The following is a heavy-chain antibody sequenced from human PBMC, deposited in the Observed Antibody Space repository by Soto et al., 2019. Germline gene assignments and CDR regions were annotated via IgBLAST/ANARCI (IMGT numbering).Heavy chain of an antibody. CDR3: VKDSESSGYLTHLDY. CDR2: LTWNGEVL. V-gene: IGHV3-9*01. Sequence: GGSLRLSCVASGFTLDDYAIHWVRQTPGKGLEWVSGLTWNGEVLGYADSVKGRFTISRDNGKNSLYLEMNSLRPEDTALYYCVKDSESSGYLTHLDYWGQGTLVTVSS. D-gene: IGHD3-22*01. CDR1: GFTLDDYA. J-gene: IGHJ4*02.